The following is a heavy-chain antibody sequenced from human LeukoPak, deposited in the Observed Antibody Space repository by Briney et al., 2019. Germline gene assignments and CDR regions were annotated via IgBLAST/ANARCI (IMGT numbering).Heavy chain of an antibody. V-gene: IGHV3-48*03. D-gene: IGHD2-21*02. CDR1: GFTFSDYE. J-gene: IGHJ4*02. CDR2: ISNSGSII. CDR3: ARPPPCPGGGGDCYWGNY. Sequence: HPGGSLRLSCTGSGFTFSDYEMNWVRQAPGKGLEWISYISNSGSIIYYADSVKGRFTISRDNAKNSLYLQMNSLRAEDTAVYYFARPPPCPGGGGDCYWGNYWAQETLVTVPS.